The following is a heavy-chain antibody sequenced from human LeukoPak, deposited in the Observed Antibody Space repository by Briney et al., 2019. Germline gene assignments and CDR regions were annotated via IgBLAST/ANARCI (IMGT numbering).Heavy chain of an antibody. D-gene: IGHD1-26*01. CDR3: AKDGSWEDYYFYFYMDV. V-gene: IGHV3-23*01. CDR1: GSGFTFGNFG. J-gene: IGHJ6*03. CDR2: ISGSGYYT. Sequence: GGSLRLSCEASGSGFTFGNFGMSWVRQAPGKGLEWLSGISGSGYYTYYADSVKGRFTISRDNSKNTIYIEMNSLRAEDTAVYYCAKDGSWEDYYFYFYMDVWGKGTTVTVSS.